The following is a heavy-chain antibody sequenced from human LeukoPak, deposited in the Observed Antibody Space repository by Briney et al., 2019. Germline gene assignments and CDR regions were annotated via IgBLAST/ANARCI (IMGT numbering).Heavy chain of an antibody. CDR1: GFTFSSYG. D-gene: IGHD2-2*01. CDR3: ARDQSGAYCSSTSCYENYYYYYMDV. Sequence: GGSLRLSCAASGFTFSSYGMHWVRQAPGKGLEWVAFIRYDGSNKYYADSVKGRFTISRDNSKNTLYLQMNSLRAEDTAVYYCARDQSGAYCSSTSCYENYYYYYMDVWGKGTTVTVSS. CDR2: IRYDGSNK. V-gene: IGHV3-30*02. J-gene: IGHJ6*03.